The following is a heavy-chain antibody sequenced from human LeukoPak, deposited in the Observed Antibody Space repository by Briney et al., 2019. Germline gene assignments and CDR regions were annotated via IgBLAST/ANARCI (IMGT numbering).Heavy chain of an antibody. J-gene: IGHJ6*02. CDR3: ARDPYSIITGTTHYYYGMDV. Sequence: HPGGSLRLSCAASGFTFDDYAMHWVRQAPGKGLEWVSGISWNSGSTGYADSVKGRFTISRDNAKNSLYLQMNSLRAEDTALYHCARDPYSIITGTTHYYYGMDVWGQGTTVTVSS. CDR2: ISWNSGST. D-gene: IGHD1-7*01. CDR1: GFTFDDYA. V-gene: IGHV3-9*01.